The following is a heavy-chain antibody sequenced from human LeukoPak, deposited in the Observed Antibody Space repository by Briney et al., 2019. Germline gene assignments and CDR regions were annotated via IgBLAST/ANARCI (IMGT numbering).Heavy chain of an antibody. CDR2: ISTSGRSI. J-gene: IGHJ6*04. CDR3: ERVLNSALDV. CDR1: GFSFSSYD. D-gene: IGHD2-21*01. V-gene: IGHV3-48*01. Sequence: GGSLRLSCVGSGFSFSSYDMNWVRQSPGKGLEWISYISTSGRSIYYSESVRGRFAISRDNARSSLSLQMAVLTAEDTAVYYCERVLNSALDVWGNGTTVTVSS.